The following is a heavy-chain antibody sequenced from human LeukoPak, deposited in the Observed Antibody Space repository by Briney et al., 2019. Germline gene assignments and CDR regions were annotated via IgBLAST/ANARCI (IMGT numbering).Heavy chain of an antibody. D-gene: IGHD6-13*01. V-gene: IGHV4-39*01. Sequence: SETLSLTCTVSGGSISSSSYYWDWIRQPPGKGLEWIGSIYYSGSTYYDPSLKSRVTISVDTSKNQFSLKLSSVTAADTAVYYCARHYLAGYSSSFYFDYWGQGTLVTVSS. CDR2: IYYSGST. CDR1: GGSISSSSYY. J-gene: IGHJ4*02. CDR3: ARHYLAGYSSSFYFDY.